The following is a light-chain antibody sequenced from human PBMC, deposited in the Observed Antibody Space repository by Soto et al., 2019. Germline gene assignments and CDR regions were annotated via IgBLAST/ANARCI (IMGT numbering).Light chain of an antibody. CDR3: SSYTSSDTYV. J-gene: IGLJ1*01. CDR1: SSDVGNYNY. Sequence: QCVLTQPASVSGSPGQSITISCTGTSSDVGNYNYVSWHQHHPGKAPKLMINDVSNRPSGVSSRFSGSKSGNTASLTISGLQAEDETDYYCSSYTSSDTYVFGTGAKVTVL. CDR2: DVS. V-gene: IGLV2-14*03.